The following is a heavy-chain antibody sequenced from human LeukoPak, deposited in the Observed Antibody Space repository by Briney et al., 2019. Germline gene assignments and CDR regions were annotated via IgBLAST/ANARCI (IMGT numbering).Heavy chain of an antibody. V-gene: IGHV3-7*01. CDR2: IKVDGSDK. CDR3: ARKRPNYFDS. CDR1: GFTFSSFW. Sequence: GGSLRLSCAASGFTFSSFWWSWVRKTPGKGLEWVAHIKVDGSDKNYVDSVKGRFTISRDNAKNSLYLQMNSLRAEDTAVYYCARKRPNYFDSWGQGTLVTVSS. J-gene: IGHJ4*02. D-gene: IGHD6-6*01.